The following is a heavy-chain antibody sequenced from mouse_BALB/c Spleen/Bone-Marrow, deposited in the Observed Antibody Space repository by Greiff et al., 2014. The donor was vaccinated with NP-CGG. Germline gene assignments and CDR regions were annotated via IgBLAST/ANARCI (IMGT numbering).Heavy chain of an antibody. D-gene: IGHD3-3*01. CDR3: ARGGTGPFPY. V-gene: IGHV1-67*01. J-gene: IGHJ3*01. Sequence: VQLQQSGPELARPGESVKISCKGSGYTFTDYAMHWVKQSHAKSLEWIGVITTYSANAKYNQKFKGKATMTVDKSSSTAYLELVRLTSEDSDIYYCARGGTGPFPYWGQGTLVTVSA. CDR1: GYTFTDYA. CDR2: ITTYSANA.